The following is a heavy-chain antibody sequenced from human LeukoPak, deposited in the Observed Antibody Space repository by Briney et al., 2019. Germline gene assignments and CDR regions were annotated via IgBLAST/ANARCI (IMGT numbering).Heavy chain of an antibody. CDR3: ARDSGYDFYGFDY. CDR1: GFTFSSYA. V-gene: IGHV3-64*01. J-gene: IGHJ4*02. D-gene: IGHD5-12*01. Sequence: GGSLRLSCAASGFTFSSYAMHWVRQAPGKGLEYVSAISSNGGSTYYANSVKGRFTISRDNSKNTLYLQMGSLRAEDMAVYYCARDSGYDFYGFDYWGQGTLVTVSS. CDR2: ISSNGGST.